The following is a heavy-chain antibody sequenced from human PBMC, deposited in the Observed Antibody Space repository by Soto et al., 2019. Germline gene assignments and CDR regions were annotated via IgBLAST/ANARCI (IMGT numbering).Heavy chain of an antibody. CDR3: ARDRSYDFWSGYWVWFDP. D-gene: IGHD3-3*01. J-gene: IGHJ5*02. CDR1: GDSVSSNSAA. CDR2: TYYRSKWYN. Sequence: KQSQTLSLTCAISGDSVSSNSAAWNWIRQSPSRGLEWLGRTYYRSKWYNDYAVSVKSRITINPDTSKNQFSLQLNSVTPEDTAVYYCARDRSYDFWSGYWVWFDPWGQGTLVTVSS. V-gene: IGHV6-1*01.